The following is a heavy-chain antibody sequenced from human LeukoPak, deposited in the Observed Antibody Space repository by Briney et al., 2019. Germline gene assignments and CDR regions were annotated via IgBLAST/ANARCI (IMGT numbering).Heavy chain of an antibody. CDR3: TRALHYDS. J-gene: IGHJ4*02. V-gene: IGHV3-49*04. D-gene: IGHD2-15*01. CDR2: IRSKAYGGTT. Sequence: GGSLRLSCTASGFTFGDYAMSWVRQAPGKGLECVGFIRSKAYGGTTEYAASVKGRFTISRDDSKSIAYLQMNSLKTEDTAVYYCTRALHYDSWGQGTLVTVSS. CDR1: GFTFGDYA.